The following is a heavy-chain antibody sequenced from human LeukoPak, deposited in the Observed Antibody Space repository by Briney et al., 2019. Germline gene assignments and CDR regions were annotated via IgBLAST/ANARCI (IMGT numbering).Heavy chain of an antibody. D-gene: IGHD3-9*01. CDR2: ISAYNGNT. V-gene: IGHV1-18*01. CDR1: GYRFTSYG. Sequence: ASVKCSWKASGYRFTSYGISWVRQAPGQRLEWMGWISAYNGNTNYAQKLQARVTMTTDTSTSTAYMELRSLRSDDTAVYYCARGGDGDILTGLVFDYWGQGTLVTVSS. J-gene: IGHJ4*02. CDR3: ARGGDGDILTGLVFDY.